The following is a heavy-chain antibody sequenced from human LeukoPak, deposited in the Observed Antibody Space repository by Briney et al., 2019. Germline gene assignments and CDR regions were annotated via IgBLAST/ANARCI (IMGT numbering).Heavy chain of an antibody. J-gene: IGHJ4*02. V-gene: IGHV4-59*12. CDR1: GGSISSYY. CDR3: ARENLSGSYV. CDR2: IYYSGNT. Sequence: SETLSLTCTVSGGSISSYYWSWIRQPPGKGLEWIGYIYYSGNTNYNPSLKSRVTISVDTSKNQFSLKLSSVTAADTAVYYCARENLSGSYVWGQGTLVTVSS. D-gene: IGHD1-26*01.